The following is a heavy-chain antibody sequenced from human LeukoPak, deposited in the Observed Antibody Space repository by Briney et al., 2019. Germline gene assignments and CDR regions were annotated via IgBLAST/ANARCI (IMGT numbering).Heavy chain of an antibody. CDR3: ASGDSGSYYFDY. J-gene: IGHJ4*02. CDR2: IYSGGST. CDR1: GFTVSSNY. Sequence: PGGSLRLSCAASGFTVSSNYMSWVRQAPGKGLDWVSVIYSGGSTYYADSVKGRFTISRDNSKNTLYLQMNSLRAEDTAVYYCASGDSGSYYFDYWGQGTLVTVSS. D-gene: IGHD1-26*01. V-gene: IGHV3-53*01.